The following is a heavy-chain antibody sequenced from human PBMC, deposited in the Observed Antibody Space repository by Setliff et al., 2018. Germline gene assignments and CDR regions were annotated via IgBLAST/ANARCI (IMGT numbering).Heavy chain of an antibody. CDR2: IYTSGST. D-gene: IGHD6-19*01. V-gene: IGHV4-61*09. CDR1: GGSISSGSDY. Sequence: SETLSLTCSVSGGSISSGSDYWTWIRQPAGKGLEWIGHIYTSGSTNYNPSLXXRXTXXXXXXXXXXXXXXXXXXXXDTAVYYCARAISGWYSAHYYYMDVWGKGTTVTVSS. CDR3: ARAISGWYSAHYYYMDV. J-gene: IGHJ6*03.